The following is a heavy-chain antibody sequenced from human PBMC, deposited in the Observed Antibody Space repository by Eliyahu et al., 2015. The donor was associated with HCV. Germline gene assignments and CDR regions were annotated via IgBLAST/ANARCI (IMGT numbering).Heavy chain of an antibody. V-gene: IGHV3-30*02. Sequence: VQLVESGGGVVQPGGSLRLSCAASGFSFSRHAMHWVRQAPGKGLEWVAFIRFDGNREYYADSVKGRFTISRDNSKSTLYLQMNSLRPEDTAFYYCAKDRGDENSNYPPFEIDHWGQGSLVTASS. D-gene: IGHD4-11*01. CDR1: GFSFSRHA. J-gene: IGHJ4*02. CDR2: IRFDGNRE. CDR3: AKDRGDENSNYPPFEIDH.